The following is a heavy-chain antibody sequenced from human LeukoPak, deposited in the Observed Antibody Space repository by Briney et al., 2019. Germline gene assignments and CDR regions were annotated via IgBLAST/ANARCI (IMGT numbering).Heavy chain of an antibody. Sequence: GGSLRLSCEASGLSFSRYDMHWVRQAIGKGLEWVSAIDTAGDTYYRGSVKGRFTISRENGKNSLYLQMNSLRAEDTAVYYCSTGGAPAVGAYHLWGQGTLVTVSS. D-gene: IGHD6-25*01. V-gene: IGHV3-13*01. CDR1: GLSFSRYD. CDR3: STGGAPAVGAYHL. CDR2: IDTAGDT. J-gene: IGHJ3*01.